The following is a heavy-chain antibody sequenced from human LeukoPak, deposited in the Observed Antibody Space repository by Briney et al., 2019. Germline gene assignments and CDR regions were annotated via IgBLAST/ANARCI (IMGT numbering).Heavy chain of an antibody. J-gene: IGHJ4*02. CDR3: AKRSSPYTTSSGNDY. Sequence: PGGSLRLSCAASGFTFSSYAMSWVRQAPGKGLEWGSGISGSGGTTYYADSVKGRFTISRDNSKYTLYLQMSSLRAEDTAVYYCAKRSSPYTTSSGNDYWGQGTLVTVSS. CDR2: ISGSGGTT. V-gene: IGHV3-23*01. D-gene: IGHD6-6*01. CDR1: GFTFSSYA.